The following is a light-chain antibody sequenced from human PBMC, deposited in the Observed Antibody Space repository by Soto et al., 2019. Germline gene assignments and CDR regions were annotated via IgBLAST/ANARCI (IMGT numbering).Light chain of an antibody. V-gene: IGKV1-5*03. CDR1: QSISSW. Sequence: DIQMTQSPSTLSASVGDRVTITCRAGQSISSWLAWYQQKPGKAPKLLIHTAATLDSGVPSRFSGSGSGTQFTLTISSLQPDDFATYYCQQYNSYSGLTFGGGTKVEIK. CDR2: TAA. CDR3: QQYNSYSGLT. J-gene: IGKJ4*01.